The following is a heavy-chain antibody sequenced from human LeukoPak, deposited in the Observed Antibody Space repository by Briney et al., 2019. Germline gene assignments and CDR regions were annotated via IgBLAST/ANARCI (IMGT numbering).Heavy chain of an antibody. CDR3: AKDQSPAGVDYFDY. CDR2: ISYDGSNK. D-gene: IGHD3-10*01. J-gene: IGHJ4*02. Sequence: TGGSLRLSCAASGFTFSSYAMHWVRQAPGKGLEWVAVISYDGSNKYYADSVKGRFTISRDNSKNTLYLQMNSLRAEDTAVYYCAKDQSPAGVDYFDYWGQGTLVTVSS. CDR1: GFTFSSYA. V-gene: IGHV3-30*04.